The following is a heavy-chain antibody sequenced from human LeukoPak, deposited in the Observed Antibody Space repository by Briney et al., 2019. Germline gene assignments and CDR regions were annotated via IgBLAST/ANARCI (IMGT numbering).Heavy chain of an antibody. J-gene: IGHJ4*02. V-gene: IGHV1-69*01. CDR3: ATLRDSSGYYYFDY. D-gene: IGHD3-22*01. CDR2: IIPIFGTA. Sequence: SVKVSCKASGGTFSSYAISWVRQAPGQGLEWMGGIIPIFGTANYAQKFQGRVTITADESTSTAYMELRSLRSDDTAVYYCATLRDSSGYYYFDYWGQGTLVTVSS. CDR1: GGTFSSYA.